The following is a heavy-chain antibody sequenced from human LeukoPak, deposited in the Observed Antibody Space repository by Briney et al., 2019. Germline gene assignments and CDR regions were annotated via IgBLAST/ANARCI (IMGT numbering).Heavy chain of an antibody. D-gene: IGHD1-7*01. CDR2: IYTSGST. CDR3: ARVASNWNYNDAFDI. V-gene: IGHV4-59*10. CDR1: GGSFSGYY. J-gene: IGHJ3*02. Sequence: SETLSLTCAVYGGSFSGYYWSWIRQPAGKGLEWIGRIYTSGSTNYNPSLKSRVTMSVDTSKNQFSLKLSSVTAADTAVYYCARVASNWNYNDAFDIWGQGTMVTVSS.